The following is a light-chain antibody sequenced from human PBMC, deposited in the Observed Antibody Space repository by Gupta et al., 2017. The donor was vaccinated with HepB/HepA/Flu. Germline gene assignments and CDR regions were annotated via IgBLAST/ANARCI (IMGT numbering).Light chain of an antibody. Sequence: QSVLTQPPSASGTPGHRFSISCSGSDSNIGTNYVYWYQQLPGTAPKLLIQRDDQRPSGVPDRFSGSKSGTAASLAISGLRSEDEADYWCAATDDNLPGPNMVFGGGTKLTVL. CDR1: DSNIGTNY. J-gene: IGLJ2*01. V-gene: IGLV1-47*01. CDR2: RDD. CDR3: AATDDNLPGPNMV.